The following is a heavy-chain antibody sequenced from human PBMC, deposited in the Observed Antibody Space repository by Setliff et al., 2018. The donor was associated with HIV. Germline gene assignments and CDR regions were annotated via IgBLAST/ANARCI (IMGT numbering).Heavy chain of an antibody. D-gene: IGHD6-19*01. CDR3: ARGSCSGCYLSDY. V-gene: IGHV1-3*01. CDR1: GYTFSTNA. CDR2: INAGDDNT. J-gene: IGHJ4*02. Sequence: WASVKVSCKAFGYTFSTNAIHWVRQAPGQRLEWMGYINAGDDNTRYSEKFQGRVTITRDTSANTAYMELSSLRSEDTAVYYCARGSCSGCYLSDYWGLGTLVTVSS.